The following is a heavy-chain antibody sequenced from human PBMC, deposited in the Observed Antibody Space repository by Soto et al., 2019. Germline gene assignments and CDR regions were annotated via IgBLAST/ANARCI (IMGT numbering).Heavy chain of an antibody. CDR3: AKDRRKVVVAAPFDY. V-gene: IGHV3-30*18. CDR1: GFTFSSYW. CDR2: ISYDGSNK. D-gene: IGHD2-15*01. Sequence: PGGSLRLSSAASGFTFSSYWMHWVRQAPGKGLEWVAVISYDGSNKYYADSVKGRFTISRDNSKNTLYLQMNSLRAEDTAVYYCAKDRRKVVVAAPFDYWGQGTLVTVSS. J-gene: IGHJ4*02.